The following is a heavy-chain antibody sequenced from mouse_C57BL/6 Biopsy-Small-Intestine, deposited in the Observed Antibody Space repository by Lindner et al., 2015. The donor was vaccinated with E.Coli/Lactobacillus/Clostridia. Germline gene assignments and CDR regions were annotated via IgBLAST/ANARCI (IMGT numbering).Heavy chain of an antibody. CDR1: GYTFDGYY. J-gene: IGHJ1*01. V-gene: IGHV1-72*04. CDR3: ARDPGDFWSENGMDV. CDR2: INPNSGGT. D-gene: IGHD1-1*01. Sequence: SVKVSCKASGYTFDGYYIHWVRQAPGQGLEWMGWINPNSGGTNYAQKFQGRVTMTRDTSMSTAYMELSRLRSDDTAVYYCARDPGDFWSENGMDVWGQGTTVTVSS.